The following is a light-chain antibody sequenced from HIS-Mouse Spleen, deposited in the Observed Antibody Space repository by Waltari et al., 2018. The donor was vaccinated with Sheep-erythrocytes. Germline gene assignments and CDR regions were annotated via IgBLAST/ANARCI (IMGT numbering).Light chain of an antibody. CDR3: QQYNNWPPGT. CDR1: QSVSSN. V-gene: IGKV3-15*01. Sequence: EIVMTQSPATLPVSPGERATLSSRPSQSVSSNLAWYQQKPGHAPRLLLYGASTRATGIPARFSGSGSGTEFTLTISSMQSEDFAVYYCQQYNNWPPGTFGQGTKVEIK. CDR2: GAS. J-gene: IGKJ2*02.